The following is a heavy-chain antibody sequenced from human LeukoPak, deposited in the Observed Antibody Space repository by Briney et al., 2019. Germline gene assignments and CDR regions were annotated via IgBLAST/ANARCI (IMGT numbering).Heavy chain of an antibody. CDR2: IYYSGST. CDR1: GGSISSGGYY. J-gene: IGHJ6*02. D-gene: IGHD6-13*01. V-gene: IGHV4-61*08. Sequence: PSQTLSLTCTVSGGSISSGGYYWSWIRQPPGKGLEWIGYIYYSGSTNYNPSLKSRVTISVDTPKNQFSLKLSSVTAADTAVYYCARWTSIAAAGTDYYYYYGMDVWGQGTTVTVSS. CDR3: ARWTSIAAAGTDYYYYYGMDV.